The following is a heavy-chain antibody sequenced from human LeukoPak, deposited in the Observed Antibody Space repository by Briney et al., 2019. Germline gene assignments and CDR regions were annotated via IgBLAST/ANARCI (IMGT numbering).Heavy chain of an antibody. J-gene: IGHJ4*01. D-gene: IGHD3-22*01. CDR1: GYTFTTYD. Sequence: GASVKVSCKASGYTFTTYDITWVQQATGQGLEWMGWMNPNSGDTAYAQKFQGRVAMTRDTSISTAYMELSSLRSEDTAVYYCARGLGDYYDTSDYYYAVPAHWGQGTLVTVSS. CDR2: MNPNSGDT. CDR3: ARGLGDYYDTSDYYYAVPAH. V-gene: IGHV1-8*01.